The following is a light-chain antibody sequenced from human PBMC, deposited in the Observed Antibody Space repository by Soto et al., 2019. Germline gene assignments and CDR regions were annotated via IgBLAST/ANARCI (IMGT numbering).Light chain of an antibody. CDR3: QHYSNSAPT. J-gene: IGKJ3*01. CDR2: YAS. Sequence: EVVMTQSPATLSVSPGERVTLSCRASESVNSNLAWYQQKPGQGPSRLIYYASTWVTGVPDRLGGSGSGTEFTLTISSLQSEDFGVYYWQHYSNSAPTFGPGTKVEIK. V-gene: IGKV3-15*01. CDR1: ESVNSN.